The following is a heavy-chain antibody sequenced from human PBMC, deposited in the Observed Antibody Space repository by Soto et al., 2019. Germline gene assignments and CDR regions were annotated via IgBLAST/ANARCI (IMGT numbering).Heavy chain of an antibody. CDR3: AKDLGYCSGGSCYSKVDYYYYYGMDV. CDR1: GFTFSSYG. D-gene: IGHD2-15*01. V-gene: IGHV3-30*18. CDR2: ISYDGSNK. Sequence: QVQLVESGGGVVQPGRSLRLSCAASGFTFSSYGMHWVRQAPGKGLEWVAVISYDGSNKYYADSVKGRFTISRDNSKNTLYLQMNSLRAEDTAVYDCAKDLGYCSGGSCYSKVDYYYYYGMDVWGQGTTVTVSS. J-gene: IGHJ6*02.